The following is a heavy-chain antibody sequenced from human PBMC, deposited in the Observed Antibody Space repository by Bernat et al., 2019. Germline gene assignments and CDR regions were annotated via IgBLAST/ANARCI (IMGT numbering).Heavy chain of an antibody. Sequence: EVQLVESGGGLVQPGGSLRLSCAASGFTVSSNYMSWVRQAPGKGLEWVSVIYSGGSTYYADSVKGRFTISRHNSKNALYLQMNSLGAEDTAVYYCAREGSDILTGEYYGMDVWGQGTTVTVSS. D-gene: IGHD3-9*01. J-gene: IGHJ6*02. CDR3: AREGSDILTGEYYGMDV. V-gene: IGHV3-53*04. CDR1: GFTVSSNY. CDR2: IYSGGST.